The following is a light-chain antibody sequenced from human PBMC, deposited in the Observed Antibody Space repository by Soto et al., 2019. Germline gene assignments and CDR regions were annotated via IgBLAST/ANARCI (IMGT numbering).Light chain of an antibody. CDR1: QSLVYSDGDTY. Sequence: DVVMTQSPLSLPVTLGQPASISCRSSQSLVYSDGDTYLNWFQQRPGQSPRRLIYKVSYRDSGVPERFSGSGSGTDFTLRISRVEAEDVGVYYCMQGTHWPPITFGQGTRLEIK. J-gene: IGKJ5*01. CDR2: KVS. V-gene: IGKV2-30*01. CDR3: MQGTHWPPIT.